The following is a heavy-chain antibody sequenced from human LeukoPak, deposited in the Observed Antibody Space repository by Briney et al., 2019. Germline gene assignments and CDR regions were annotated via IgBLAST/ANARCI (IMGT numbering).Heavy chain of an antibody. J-gene: IGHJ4*02. CDR2: ISYDGSNK. V-gene: IGHV3-30-3*01. CDR1: GFTFNSYA. Sequence: GGSLRLSCAASGFTFNSYAMHWVRQAPGKGLEWAAVISYDGSNKYYADSVKGRFTISRDNSKNTLYLQMNSLRAEDTAVYYCARAGGPYSSSWYGVYWGQGTLVTVSS. D-gene: IGHD6-13*01. CDR3: ARAGGPYSSSWYGVY.